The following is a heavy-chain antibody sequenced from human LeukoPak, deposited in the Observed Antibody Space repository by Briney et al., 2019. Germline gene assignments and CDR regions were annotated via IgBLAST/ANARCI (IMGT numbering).Heavy chain of an antibody. CDR3: ATSKYYYGSGVPKFDY. D-gene: IGHD3-10*01. CDR2: INHSGST. CDR1: ACSISSSSYY. J-gene: IGHJ4*02. V-gene: IGHV4-39*07. Sequence: SETLSLNCTGSACSISSSSYYWGWIRQPPGKGLEWIGEINHSGSTNYNPSLKSRVTISVDTSKNQYSRKLSSGNAADQDVDYCATSKYYYGSGVPKFDYWGQGTLVTVSS.